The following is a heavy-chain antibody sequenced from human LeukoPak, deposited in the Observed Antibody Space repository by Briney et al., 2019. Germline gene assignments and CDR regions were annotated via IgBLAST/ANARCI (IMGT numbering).Heavy chain of an antibody. CDR1: GFTFSSYC. CDR3: ANSPKSDY. Sequence: GGSLRLSCAASGFTFSSYCMSWIRQAPGKGLEWLSAINRSGGSTYYADSVQGRFTISRDNSKNTLYLQMSSLRAEDSAVYYCANSPKSDYWGQGTLVTVSS. V-gene: IGHV3-23*01. J-gene: IGHJ4*02. CDR2: INRSGGST.